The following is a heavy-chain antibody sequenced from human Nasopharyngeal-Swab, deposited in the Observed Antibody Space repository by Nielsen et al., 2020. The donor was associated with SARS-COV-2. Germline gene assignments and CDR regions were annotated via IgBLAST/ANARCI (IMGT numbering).Heavy chain of an antibody. D-gene: IGHD6-13*01. V-gene: IGHV3-74*01. Sequence: GESLKTSCAASGFTFSSYWMHWVRQAPGKGLVWVSRINSDGSSTSYADPVKGRFTISRDNAKKTLYLQMNSLRAEDTAVYYCARYSSSWEFFDFWGQGTLVTFSS. CDR1: GFTFSSYW. CDR3: ARYSSSWEFFDF. J-gene: IGHJ4*02. CDR2: INSDGSST.